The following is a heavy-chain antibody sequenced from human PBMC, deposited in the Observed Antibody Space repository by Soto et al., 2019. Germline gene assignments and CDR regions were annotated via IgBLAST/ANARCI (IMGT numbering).Heavy chain of an antibody. Sequence: LRLSCAASGFTFSLYGMHWVRQAPGKGLEWVAVMWDDGSDKYYADSVKGRFTISRDNSKNTLYLQMNSLRVDDTAVYYCARDETGTTSGWGQRTLVTVSS. V-gene: IGHV3-33*01. J-gene: IGHJ4*02. CDR1: GFTFSLYG. D-gene: IGHD1-7*01. CDR2: MWDDGSDK. CDR3: ARDETGTTSG.